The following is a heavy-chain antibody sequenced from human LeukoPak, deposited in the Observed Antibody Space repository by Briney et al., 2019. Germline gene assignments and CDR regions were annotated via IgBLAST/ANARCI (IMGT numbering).Heavy chain of an antibody. CDR3: ARRTDPYYSNYVHFDY. Sequence: GESLKISCKGSGYSFTSYWIGWVGQMPGKGWEWMGITYPGDSDTRYSPSFQGQVTISADKSISTAYLQWSSLKASDTAMYYCARRTDPYYSNYVHFDYWGQGTLVTVSS. J-gene: IGHJ4*02. V-gene: IGHV5-51*01. D-gene: IGHD4-11*01. CDR2: TYPGDSDT. CDR1: GYSFTSYW.